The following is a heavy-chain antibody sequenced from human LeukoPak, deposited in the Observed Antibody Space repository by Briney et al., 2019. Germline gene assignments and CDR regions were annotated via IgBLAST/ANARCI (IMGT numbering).Heavy chain of an antibody. J-gene: IGHJ4*02. D-gene: IGHD3-3*01. CDR3: ARDPGRYYDFWSGYYETFDY. V-gene: IGHV1-18*01. CDR2: ISAYNGNT. CDR1: GYTFTSYG. Sequence: ASVKVSCKASGYTFTSYGISWVRQAPGQGLEWMGWISAYNGNTNYAQKLQGRVTMTTDTSTSTAYMELRSLRSDDTAVYYCARDPGRYYDFWSGYYETFDYWGQGTLVTVSS.